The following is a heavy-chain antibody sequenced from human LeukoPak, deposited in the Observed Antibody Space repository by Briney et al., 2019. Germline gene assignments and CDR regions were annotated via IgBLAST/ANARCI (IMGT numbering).Heavy chain of an antibody. V-gene: IGHV4-61*02. D-gene: IGHD3-3*01. CDR2: IYTSGRT. CDR3: AREYDFWSRYQAY. J-gene: IGHJ4*02. Sequence: PSQTLSLTCTVSGGSISSGSYYWSWIRQPAGKGLEWIGRIYTSGRTNYNPSLKSRVTISVDTSKNQFSLKLSSVTAADTAVYYCAREYDFWSRYQAYWGQGTLVTVSS. CDR1: GGSISSGSYY.